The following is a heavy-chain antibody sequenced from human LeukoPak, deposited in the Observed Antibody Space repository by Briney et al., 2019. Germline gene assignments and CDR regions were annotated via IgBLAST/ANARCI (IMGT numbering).Heavy chain of an antibody. V-gene: IGHV3-21*01. CDR2: ISSSSSYI. J-gene: IGHJ6*03. CDR1: GGSFSGYY. D-gene: IGHD5-24*01. CDR3: AIEMATIPRPYYMDV. Sequence: PSETLSLTCAVYGGSFSGYYWSWIRQPPGKGLEWVSSISSSSSYIYYADSVKGRFTISRDNAKNSLYLQMNSLRAEDTAVYYCAIEMATIPRPYYMDVWGKGTTVTVSS.